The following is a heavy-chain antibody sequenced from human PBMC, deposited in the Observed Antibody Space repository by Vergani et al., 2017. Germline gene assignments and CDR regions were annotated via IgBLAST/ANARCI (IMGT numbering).Heavy chain of an antibody. CDR3: ARYGDYVYYFDY. J-gene: IGHJ4*02. Sequence: QVQLQESGPGLVKPSETLSLPFTVSGGPISCFYWSWIRQPPGKGLEWSGYIYYSGSTNYNPSLKSRVTISVDTSKNQFSLKLSSVTAADTAVYYCARYGDYVYYFDYWGQGTLVTVSS. CDR2: IYYSGST. D-gene: IGHD4-17*01. V-gene: IGHV4-59*01. CDR1: GGPISCFY.